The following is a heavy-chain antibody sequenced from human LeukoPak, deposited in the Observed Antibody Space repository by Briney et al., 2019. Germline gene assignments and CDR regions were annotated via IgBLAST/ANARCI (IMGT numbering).Heavy chain of an antibody. D-gene: IGHD2-2*01. CDR1: GFTFSSYW. CDR3: ARESGYCSATSCYRPEDY. Sequence: GGSLRLSCTASGFTFSSYWMHWVRQAPGKGLVWGSRINTDGSSTRYADSVKGRFTISRDNAKNTLYLQVNNLRAEDTAVYYCARESGYCSATSCYRPEDYWGQGTLVTVSS. J-gene: IGHJ4*02. V-gene: IGHV3-74*01. CDR2: INTDGSST.